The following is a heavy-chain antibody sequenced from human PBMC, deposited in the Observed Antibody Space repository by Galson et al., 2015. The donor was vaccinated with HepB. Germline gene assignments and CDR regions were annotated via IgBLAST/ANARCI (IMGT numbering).Heavy chain of an antibody. Sequence: SLRLSCAASGFTFSSYSMNWVRQAPGKGLEWVSAISGSGGSTYYADSVKGRFTISRDNSKNTLYLQMNSLRAEDTAVYYCAKVRRGFGIVVVIGYWGQGTLVTVSS. D-gene: IGHD3-22*01. CDR2: ISGSGGST. V-gene: IGHV3-23*01. J-gene: IGHJ4*02. CDR3: AKVRRGFGIVVVIGY. CDR1: GFTFSSYS.